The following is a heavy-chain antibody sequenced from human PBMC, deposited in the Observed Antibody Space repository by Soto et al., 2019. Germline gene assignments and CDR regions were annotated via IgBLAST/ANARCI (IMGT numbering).Heavy chain of an antibody. CDR2: ISWNSGSI. D-gene: IGHD3-10*01. J-gene: IGHJ4*02. CDR1: GFTFDDYA. Sequence: SLRLSCAASGFTFDDYAMHWVRQAPGKGLEWVSGISWNSGSIGYADSVKGRFTISRDNAKNSLYLQMNSLRAEDTALYYCARGLWFGELLENYYFDYWGQGTLVTVSS. V-gene: IGHV3-9*01. CDR3: ARGLWFGELLENYYFDY.